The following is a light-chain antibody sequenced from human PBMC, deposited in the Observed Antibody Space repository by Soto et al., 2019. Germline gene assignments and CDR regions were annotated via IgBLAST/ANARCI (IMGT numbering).Light chain of an antibody. CDR1: NIETKG. Sequence: SYELTQPPSVSVAPGQTARITCGGDNIETKGVHWYQQKPGQAPVLVVYDDSDRPSGIPERFSGSNSGNTATLTISRVEAGDEAGYYCLVWISGNDHHVIFGGGTKLTVL. J-gene: IGLJ2*01. CDR2: DDS. V-gene: IGLV3-21*02. CDR3: LVWISGNDHHVI.